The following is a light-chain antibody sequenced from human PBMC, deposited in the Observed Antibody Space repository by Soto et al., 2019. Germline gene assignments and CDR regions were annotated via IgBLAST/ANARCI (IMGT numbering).Light chain of an antibody. CDR2: DAS. J-gene: IGKJ4*01. Sequence: DITVTQSPSSLSASVGDRVTITCQASDDIINSLNWYQQKPGKAPKLLIHDASILQTGVPSRFSGSGSGTDFTFTITSLQPEDIATYYCQQYDSLPITFGGGTKVDIK. CDR3: QQYDSLPIT. V-gene: IGKV1-33*01. CDR1: DDIINS.